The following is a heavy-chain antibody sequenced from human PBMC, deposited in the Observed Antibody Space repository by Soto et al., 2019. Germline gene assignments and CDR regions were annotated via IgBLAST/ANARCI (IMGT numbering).Heavy chain of an antibody. D-gene: IGHD3-22*01. CDR3: AKDRTSATYYCDSGGSYFDY. V-gene: IGHV3-23*01. J-gene: IGHJ4*02. CDR2: ISTSGGST. Sequence: GGSLRLSCAASGFTFSTYAMSWVRQAPGKGLEWVSSISTSGGSTYYADSVKGRFTISRDNSKNTLYLQMNNLRAEDTAVYYCAKDRTSATYYCDSGGSYFDYWGQGTLVTVSS. CDR1: GFTFSTYA.